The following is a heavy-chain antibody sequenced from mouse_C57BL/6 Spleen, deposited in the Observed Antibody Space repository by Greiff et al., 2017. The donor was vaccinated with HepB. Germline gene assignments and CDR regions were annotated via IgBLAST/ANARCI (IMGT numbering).Heavy chain of an antibody. CDR2: IYPSDSET. V-gene: IGHV1-61*01. D-gene: IGHD1-1*01. CDR1: GYTFTSYW. J-gene: IGHJ3*01. Sequence: QVQLQQSGAELVRPGSSVKLSCKASGYTFTSYWMDWVKQRPGQGLEWIGNIYPSDSETHYNQKFKDKATLTVDKSSSTAYMQLSSLTSEDSAVYYCAREGLLPASWFAYWGQGTLVTVSA. CDR3: AREGLLPASWFAY.